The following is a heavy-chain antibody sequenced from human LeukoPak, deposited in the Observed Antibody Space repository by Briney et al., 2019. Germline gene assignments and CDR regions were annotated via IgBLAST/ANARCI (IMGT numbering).Heavy chain of an antibody. J-gene: IGHJ4*02. CDR1: GFAVRTNY. CDR3: VRSEGLRYLDWLTLHF. D-gene: IGHD3-9*01. CDR2: TYSGGST. Sequence: PGGSLRLSCAAYGFAVRTNYMSWVRQAPGKGLEWVSLTYSGGSTYYADSVKGRFTIPRDNSKNTLDLQMNSLRAEDTAVYYCVRSEGLRYLDWLTLHFWGQGTLVTVSS. V-gene: IGHV3-53*01.